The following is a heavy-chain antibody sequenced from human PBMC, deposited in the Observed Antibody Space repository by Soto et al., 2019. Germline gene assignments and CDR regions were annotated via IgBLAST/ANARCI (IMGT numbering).Heavy chain of an antibody. CDR2: IIPIFGTA. Sequence: QVQLVQSGAEVKKPGSSVKVSCKASGGTFSSYAITWVRQAPGQGLEWMGGIIPIFGTANYAQKFQGRVTITADESTSTAYMELSSLRSEDTAVYYCARXRXXXXXXXPYWFDPWGQGTLVTVSS. J-gene: IGHJ5*02. CDR1: GGTFSSYA. CDR3: ARXRXXXXXXXPYWFDP. V-gene: IGHV1-69*12.